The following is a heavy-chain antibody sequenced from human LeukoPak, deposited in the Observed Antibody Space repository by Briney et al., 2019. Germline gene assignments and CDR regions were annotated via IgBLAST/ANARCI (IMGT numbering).Heavy chain of an antibody. CDR3: ARQKRWLQFGFDY. D-gene: IGHD5-24*01. CDR1: GGSISSGGYY. V-gene: IGHV4-30-2*05. Sequence: NPSQTLSLTCTVSGGSISSGGYYWSWIRQPPGKGLEWIGYIYHSGSANYNPSLKSRVTISVDTSKNQFSLKLSSVTAADTAVYYCARQKRWLQFGFDYWGQGTLVTVSS. CDR2: IYHSGSA. J-gene: IGHJ4*02.